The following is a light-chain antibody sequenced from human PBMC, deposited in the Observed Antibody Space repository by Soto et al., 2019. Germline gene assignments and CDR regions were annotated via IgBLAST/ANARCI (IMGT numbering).Light chain of an antibody. Sequence: EILITQSPGTLSLSPGERAALSCRASQSVSSSYLAWYQQKPGQAPRLIIYDASSRDTGIPDRFSGSGSGTDFTLTISRLEPEDFEVYYCQQYGSSPITFGQGTRLEI. CDR2: DAS. J-gene: IGKJ5*01. CDR3: QQYGSSPIT. V-gene: IGKV3-20*01. CDR1: QSVSSSY.